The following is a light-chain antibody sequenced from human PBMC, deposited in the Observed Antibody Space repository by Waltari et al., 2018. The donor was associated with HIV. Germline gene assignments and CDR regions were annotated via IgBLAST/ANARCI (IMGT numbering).Light chain of an antibody. Sequence: EIVLTQSPGTLSLSPGERATLSCRASQSVSSSYLAWYQQKPGQAPRLLIYGASSRATGIPDRFSGSGSGTDFTRTISRLEPEDFAVYYCQQYGSSPPLTFGQGTRLEIK. CDR3: QQYGSSPPLT. CDR1: QSVSSSY. V-gene: IGKV3-20*01. J-gene: IGKJ5*01. CDR2: GAS.